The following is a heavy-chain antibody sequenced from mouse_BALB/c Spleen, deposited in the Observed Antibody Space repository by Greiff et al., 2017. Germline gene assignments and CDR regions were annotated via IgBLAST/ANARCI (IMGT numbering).Heavy chain of an antibody. Sequence: EVMLVESGGGLVKPGGSLKLSCAASGFTFSSYYMSWVRQTPGKRLELVAAINSNGGSTYYPDTVKGRFTISRDNAKNTLYLQMSSLKSEDTALYYCARRPLTTVVAYYAMDYWGQGTSVTVSS. J-gene: IGHJ4*01. CDR1: GFTFSSYY. CDR2: INSNGGST. D-gene: IGHD1-1*01. CDR3: ARRPLTTVVAYYAMDY. V-gene: IGHV5-6-2*01.